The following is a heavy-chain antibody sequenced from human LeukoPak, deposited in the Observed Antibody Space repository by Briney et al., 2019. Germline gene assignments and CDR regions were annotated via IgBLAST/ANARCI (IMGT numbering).Heavy chain of an antibody. CDR2: INPNSGGT. V-gene: IGHV1-2*02. J-gene: IGHJ4*02. D-gene: IGHD3-3*01. CDR1: GYTFTGYY. CDR3: VRGGALYYDFWD. Sequence: ASVKVSCKASGYTFTGYYMHWVRQAPGQGLEWMGWINPNSGGTNYAQKFQGRVTMTRDTSIRTAYMELSRLRSDDTAIYYCVRGGALYYDFWDWGQGTLVTVSS.